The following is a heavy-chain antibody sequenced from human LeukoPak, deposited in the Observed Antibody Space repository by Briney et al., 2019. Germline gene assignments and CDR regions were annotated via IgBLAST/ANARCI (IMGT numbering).Heavy chain of an antibody. J-gene: IGHJ3*02. CDR2: IYPGDSDT. V-gene: IGHV5-51*01. CDR1: GYSFTSYW. D-gene: IGHD6-6*01. Sequence: KLGESLKISCKGSGYSFTSYWIGWVRQMPGKGLECMGIIYPGDSDTRYSPSFQGQVTISADKSVTTAYLQWSSLKASDTAMYYCAGHYSSSSGDAFDIWGQGTLVTVSS. CDR3: AGHYSSSSGDAFDI.